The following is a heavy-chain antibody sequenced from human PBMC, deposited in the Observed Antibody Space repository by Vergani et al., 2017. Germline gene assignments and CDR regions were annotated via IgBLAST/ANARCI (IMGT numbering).Heavy chain of an antibody. V-gene: IGHV3-11*01. CDR2: ISNSGNTI. J-gene: IGHJ3*02. Sequence: VQLLESGGGLVQPGGSLRLSCAASGFSFSDHYMTWIRQATGKGLEWVSYISNSGNTIEYADSVKGRFSISRDNAKSSLFLQMDSLRAEDTAVYYCARDHRDYNNYPGTFDICGQGSMVTVSS. CDR1: GFSFSDHY. CDR3: ARDHRDYNNYPGTFDI. D-gene: IGHD5-24*01.